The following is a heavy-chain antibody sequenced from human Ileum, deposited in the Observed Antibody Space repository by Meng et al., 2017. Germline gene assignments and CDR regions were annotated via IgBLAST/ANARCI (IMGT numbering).Heavy chain of an antibody. CDR2: IKSKSYGETT. D-gene: IGHD3-22*01. V-gene: IGHV3-15*01. J-gene: IGHJ4*02. CDR1: GFTFNSAW. CDR3: AKTFHSDSSFDY. Sequence: GESLKISCAASGFTFNSAWMSWVRQAPGKGLEWVGRIKSKSYGETTDFAAPVKGRFTISRDDSQNTLYLQMDSLKSEDTAVYYCAKTFHSDSSFDYWGQGTLVTGSS.